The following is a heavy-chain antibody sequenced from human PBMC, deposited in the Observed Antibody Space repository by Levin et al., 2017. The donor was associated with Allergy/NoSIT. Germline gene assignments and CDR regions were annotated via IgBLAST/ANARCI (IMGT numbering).Heavy chain of an antibody. CDR3: ARAGYSRHSSGWSSDAFDI. D-gene: IGHD6-19*01. Sequence: LSQTLSLPCAVYGGSFRGSYWSWIRQPPGKGLEWIGEINHSGSTNYNPSLKSRVTISVDTSKNQFSLKLSSVTAADTAVYYCARAGYSRHSSGWSSDAFDIWGQGTMVTVSS. V-gene: IGHV4-34*01. J-gene: IGHJ3*02. CDR2: INHSGST. CDR1: GGSFRGSY.